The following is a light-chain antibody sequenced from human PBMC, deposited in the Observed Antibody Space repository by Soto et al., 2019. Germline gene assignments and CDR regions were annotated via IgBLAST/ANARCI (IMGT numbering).Light chain of an antibody. CDR3: AAWDDSLQGV. V-gene: IGLV1-44*01. J-gene: IGLJ1*01. CDR2: TNN. CDR1: SSNIGSNA. Sequence: QSVLTQPPSASGTPGQRVTISCSESSSNIGSNAVSWYRQLPGTVPNLLIHTNNQRPSGVPDRFSGSKSGTSASLAISGLQSEDEADYYCAAWDDSLQGVFGTGTKLTVL.